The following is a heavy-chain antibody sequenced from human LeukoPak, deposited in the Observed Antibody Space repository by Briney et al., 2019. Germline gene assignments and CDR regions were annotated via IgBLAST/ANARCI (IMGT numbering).Heavy chain of an antibody. D-gene: IGHD3-22*01. Sequence: GGSLRLSCAVSGITLSNYGMSWVRQAPGKWLEWVAGIGASGGGTNYADSVKGRFTISRDNPKNTLYLQMNGLRAEDTAVYFCAKRGVVIRVILVGFHKEAYYFDSWGQGALVTVSS. V-gene: IGHV3-23*01. CDR2: IGASGGGT. J-gene: IGHJ4*02. CDR3: AKRGVVIRVILVGFHKEAYYFDS. CDR1: GITLSNYG.